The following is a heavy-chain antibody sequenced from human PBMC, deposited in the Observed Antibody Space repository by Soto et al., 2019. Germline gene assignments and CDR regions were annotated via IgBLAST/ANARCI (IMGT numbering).Heavy chain of an antibody. Sequence: QVQLVESGGGVVQPGRSLRLSCAASGFTFSSYGMHWVRQAPGTGLEWVAVIWYDGSNKYYADSVKGRFTISRDNSRDTLYLQMNSLRGEDTAVYYCARDLGPVPGSKGVRGDYYMDVWGKGTTVTVSS. CDR2: IWYDGSNK. V-gene: IGHV3-33*01. D-gene: IGHD3-10*01. CDR3: ARDLGPVPGSKGVRGDYYMDV. J-gene: IGHJ6*03. CDR1: GFTFSSYG.